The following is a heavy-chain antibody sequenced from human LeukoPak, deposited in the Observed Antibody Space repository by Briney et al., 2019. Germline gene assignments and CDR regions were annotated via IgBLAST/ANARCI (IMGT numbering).Heavy chain of an antibody. CDR2: ISGSGGST. CDR3: AKDTAYYYDSSGYHLNAFDI. J-gene: IGHJ3*02. CDR1: GFTFSSYA. Sequence: GGSLRLSCAAPGFTFSSYAMSWVRQAPGKGLEWVSAISGSGGSTYYADSVKGRFTISRDNSKNTLYLQMNSLRAEDTAVYYCAKDTAYYYDSSGYHLNAFDIWGQGTMVTVSS. D-gene: IGHD3-22*01. V-gene: IGHV3-23*01.